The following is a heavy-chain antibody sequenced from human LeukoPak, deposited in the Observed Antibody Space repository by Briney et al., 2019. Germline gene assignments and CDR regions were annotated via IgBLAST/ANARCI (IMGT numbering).Heavy chain of an antibody. CDR3: ARDRGDGMDV. CDR2: IYFNGDT. J-gene: IGHJ6*02. CDR1: GDSIRSGAYY. Sequence: SETLSLTCTVSGDSIRSGAYYWGWIRQHLEKGLEWIGYIYFNGDTYYNPSLKSRITLSIDTSKNQFSLKLTSVTAADSAVYYCARDRGDGMDVWGRGTTVTVSS. V-gene: IGHV4-31*03.